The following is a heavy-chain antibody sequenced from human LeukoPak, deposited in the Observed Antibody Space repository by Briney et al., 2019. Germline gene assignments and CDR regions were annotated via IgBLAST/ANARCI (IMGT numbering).Heavy chain of an antibody. CDR2: MNPNSGNT. V-gene: IGHV1-8*01. J-gene: IGHJ6*03. Sequence: ASVKVSCKASGYTFTSYDINWVRQATGQGLEWMGWMNPNSGNTGCAKKFQGRVTMTRNTSISTAYMELSSLRSEDTAVYYCARAEGGGYSSSSGGYYMDVWGKGTTVTVSS. CDR1: GYTFTSYD. D-gene: IGHD6-6*01. CDR3: ARAEGGGYSSSSGGYYMDV.